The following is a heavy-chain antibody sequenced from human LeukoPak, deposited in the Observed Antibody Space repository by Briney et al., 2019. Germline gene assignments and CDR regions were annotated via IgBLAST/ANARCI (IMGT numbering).Heavy chain of an antibody. CDR1: GFTFDDYA. V-gene: IGHV3-23*01. Sequence: AGGSLRLSCAASGFTFDDYAMSWVRQAPGKGLEWVSSISGSGGTTYYADSVKGRFTISRDDSKNTLYVQMNSLRAEDTAVYYCASGIRYQPYYFDYWGQGTLVTVSS. J-gene: IGHJ4*02. D-gene: IGHD2-2*01. CDR3: ASGIRYQPYYFDY. CDR2: ISGSGGTT.